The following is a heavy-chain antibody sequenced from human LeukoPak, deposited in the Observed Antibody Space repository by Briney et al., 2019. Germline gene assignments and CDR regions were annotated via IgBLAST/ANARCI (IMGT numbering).Heavy chain of an antibody. V-gene: IGHV3-23*01. CDR1: GFTFSNYA. J-gene: IGHJ4*02. CDR2: ISGSGGST. Sequence: GGSLRLSCAASGFTFSNYAMSWVRQAPGKGLEWVSAISGSGGSTYYADSVKGRFTISRDNAKNSLYLQMNSLRAEDTTVYYCAKSYGGKFDYWGQGTLVTVSS. CDR3: AKSYGGKFDY. D-gene: IGHD4-23*01.